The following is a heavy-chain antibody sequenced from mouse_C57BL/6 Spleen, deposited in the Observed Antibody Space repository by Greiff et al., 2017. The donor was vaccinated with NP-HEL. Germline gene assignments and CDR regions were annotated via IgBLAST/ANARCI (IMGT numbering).Heavy chain of an antibody. Sequence: QVQLQQSGAELARPGASVKLSCKASGYTFTSSGISWVKQRTGQGLDWIGEIYPRSGNTYYNEKFKGKATLTADKSSSTAYMELRSLTSEDSAVYFCASYYSNDYYAMDYWGQGTSVTVSS. CDR3: ASYYSNDYYAMDY. D-gene: IGHD2-5*01. CDR1: GYTFTSSG. CDR2: IYPRSGNT. V-gene: IGHV1-81*01. J-gene: IGHJ4*01.